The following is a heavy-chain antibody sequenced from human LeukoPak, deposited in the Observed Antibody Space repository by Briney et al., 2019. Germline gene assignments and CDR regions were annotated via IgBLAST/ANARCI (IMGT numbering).Heavy chain of an antibody. CDR1: GFTFKSYG. CDR3: VKDYSNYGDYYYYMDV. V-gene: IGHV3-33*06. CDR2: IRYDGSNK. Sequence: GRSLRLSCATSGFTFKSYGMHWVRQAPGKGLEWVAVIRYDGSNKYYADSVKGRFTISRDNPKNTLYLQMNSLRVEDTAVYYRVKDYSNYGDYYYYMDVWGKGTTVTVSS. J-gene: IGHJ6*03. D-gene: IGHD4-11*01.